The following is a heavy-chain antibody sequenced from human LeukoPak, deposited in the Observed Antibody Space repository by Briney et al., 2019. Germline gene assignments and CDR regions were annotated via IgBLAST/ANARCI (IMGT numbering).Heavy chain of an antibody. Sequence: SETLSLTCAVYGGSFSGYYWSWIRQPPGKGLEWIGEINHSGSTNYNPSLKSRVTISVDTSKNQFSLKLSSVTAADTAVYYCAGALLYSYGANFDYWGQGTLVTVSS. CDR2: INHSGST. J-gene: IGHJ4*02. V-gene: IGHV4-34*01. CDR3: AGALLYSYGANFDY. CDR1: GGSFSGYY. D-gene: IGHD5-18*01.